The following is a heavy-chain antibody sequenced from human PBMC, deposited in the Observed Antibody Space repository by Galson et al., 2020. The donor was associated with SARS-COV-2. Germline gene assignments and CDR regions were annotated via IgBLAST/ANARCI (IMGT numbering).Heavy chain of an antibody. CDR3: ARQILTGYYAYYYFDY. Sequence: SETLSLTCTVSGGSISSSSYYWGWIRQPPGEGLEWIGRIYYSESNYYNPSLTSRVTMSVDTSKNQFSLKLSSVTAADTAVYYCARQILTGYYAYYYFDYWCEGTLVTVSS. V-gene: IGHV4-39*01. CDR2: IYYSESN. J-gene: IGHJ4*02. CDR1: GGSISSSSYY. D-gene: IGHD3-9*01.